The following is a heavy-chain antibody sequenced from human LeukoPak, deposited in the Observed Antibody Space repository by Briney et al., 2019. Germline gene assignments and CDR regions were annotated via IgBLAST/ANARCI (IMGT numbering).Heavy chain of an antibody. Sequence: SETLSLTCTVSGGSISSYYWSWIRQPPGKGLEWIGYIYYSGSTNYNPSLKSRVTISEDTSKNQFSLKLSSVTAADTAVYYCARVLGYYDILTGPNYYGMDVWGQGTTVTVSS. CDR2: IYYSGST. J-gene: IGHJ6*02. CDR1: GGSISSYY. D-gene: IGHD3-9*01. V-gene: IGHV4-59*01. CDR3: ARVLGYYDILTGPNYYGMDV.